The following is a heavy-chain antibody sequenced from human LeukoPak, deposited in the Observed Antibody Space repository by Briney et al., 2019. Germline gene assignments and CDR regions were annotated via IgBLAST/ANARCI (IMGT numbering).Heavy chain of an antibody. D-gene: IGHD3/OR15-3a*01. CDR1: GAFVSGKF. Sequence: PSETLSLTCTVSGAFVSGKFWSWIRHSPGNGLEWIGLIYYSGSTKFNPSLKSRVAMSVDPSNNQFSLSLNSVTTTDTAVYFCVGGGDWLPEYWGRGTQVIVSS. CDR2: IYYSGST. V-gene: IGHV4-59*02. CDR3: VGGGDWLPEY. J-gene: IGHJ4*01.